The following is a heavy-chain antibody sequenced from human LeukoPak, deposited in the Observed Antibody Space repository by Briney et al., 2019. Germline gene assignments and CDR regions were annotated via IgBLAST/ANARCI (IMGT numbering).Heavy chain of an antibody. CDR2: IYPGDSDT. J-gene: IGHJ4*02. D-gene: IGHD3-9*01. CDR3: ARPMSYDILTGYYAIDY. Sequence: GESLKISCKGSGYSFTSYWIGWVRQMPGKGLEWMGIIYPGDSDTRYSPSFQGQVTISADKSISTAYLQWSSLKASDTAMYHCARPMSYDILTGYYAIDYWGQGTLVTVSS. CDR1: GYSFTSYW. V-gene: IGHV5-51*01.